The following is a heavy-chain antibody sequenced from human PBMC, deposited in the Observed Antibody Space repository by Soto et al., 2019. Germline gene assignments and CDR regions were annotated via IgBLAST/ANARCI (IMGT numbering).Heavy chain of an antibody. CDR1: GASITSYF. CDR2: MYFNEST. D-gene: IGHD1-1*01. J-gene: IGHJ3*02. V-gene: IGHV4-59*01. Sequence: QVLLQESGPGLVKPSETLSLTCTVSGASITSYFLNWIRQAPGKGLEWIGYMYFNESTNYNPSRTSRVIMSLDTYKSLFSPKPNSVTEEDTAIYYCARDHNEAFDIWRQGKGVTFPS. CDR3: ARDHNEAFDI.